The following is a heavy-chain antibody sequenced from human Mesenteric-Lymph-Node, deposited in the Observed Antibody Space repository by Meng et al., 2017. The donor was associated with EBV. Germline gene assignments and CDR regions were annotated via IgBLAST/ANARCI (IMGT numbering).Heavy chain of an antibody. CDR2: IYYSGST. V-gene: IGHV4-61*01. J-gene: IGHJ4*02. D-gene: IGHD1-26*01. Sequence: QVQLEGSGPGRVKPWGTLSLTCTVSDGSGSSGSYYWSWIRQLPGKGLEWIGYIYYSGSTNYNPSLKSRVTISVDTSKNQFSLKLSSVTAADTAVYYCARLDRWELLRGLVYWGQGTLVTVSS. CDR1: DGSGSSGSYY. CDR3: ARLDRWELLRGLVY.